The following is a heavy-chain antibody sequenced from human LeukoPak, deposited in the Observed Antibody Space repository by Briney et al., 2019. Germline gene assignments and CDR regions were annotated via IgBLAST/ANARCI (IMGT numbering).Heavy chain of an antibody. CDR2: ISSSSSYI. V-gene: IGHV3-21*01. CDR1: GFTFSSYS. J-gene: IGHJ5*02. Sequence: GGSLRLSCAASGFTFSSYSMNWVRQAPGKGLEWVSSISSSSSYIYYADSVKGRFTISRDNAKNSLYLQMNSLRAEDTAVYYCARVGAAGTGGYWFDPWGQGTLVTVSS. CDR3: ARVGAAGTGGYWFDP. D-gene: IGHD6-13*01.